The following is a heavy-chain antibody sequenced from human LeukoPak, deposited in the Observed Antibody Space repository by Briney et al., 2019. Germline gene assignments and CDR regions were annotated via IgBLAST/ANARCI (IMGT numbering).Heavy chain of an antibody. CDR2: IIPIFGTA. D-gene: IGHD6-13*01. J-gene: IGHJ4*02. CDR1: GGTFSSYA. CDR3: ARGGQQLVRDYFDY. V-gene: IGHV1-69*13. Sequence: EASVKVSCKASGGTFSSYAISWVRQAPGQGLEWMGGIIPIFGTANYAQKFQGRVTITADESTSTAYMELSSLRSEDTAVYYCARGGQQLVRDYFDYWGQGTLVTVSS.